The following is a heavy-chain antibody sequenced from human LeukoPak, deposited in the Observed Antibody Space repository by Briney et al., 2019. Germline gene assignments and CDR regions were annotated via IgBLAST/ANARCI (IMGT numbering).Heavy chain of an antibody. D-gene: IGHD5-18*01. J-gene: IGHJ6*02. Sequence: PGGSLRLSCAASGFTFSDYYMSWIRQAPGKGLEWVSYISSSSSYTNYADSVKGRFTISRDNAKNSLYLQMNSLRAEDTAAYYCARGDTATVYYYYYGMDVWGQGTTVTVSS. V-gene: IGHV3-11*05. CDR1: GFTFSDYY. CDR3: ARGDTATVYYYYYGMDV. CDR2: ISSSSSYT.